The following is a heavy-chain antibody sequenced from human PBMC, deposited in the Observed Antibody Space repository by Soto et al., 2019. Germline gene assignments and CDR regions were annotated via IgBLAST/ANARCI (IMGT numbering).Heavy chain of an antibody. V-gene: IGHV1-8*01. D-gene: IGHD5-12*01. CDR1: GYTFGNYD. Sequence: GASVKVSCKASGYTFGNYDINWVRQATGQGLEWMGWMNPNSANTGYAQSFQDRVTLTTNTSISTAYMELSSLRSEDTAVYYCARGGQWLLLGMDVWGQGTTVTVSS. CDR3: ARGGQWLLLGMDV. J-gene: IGHJ6*02. CDR2: MNPNSANT.